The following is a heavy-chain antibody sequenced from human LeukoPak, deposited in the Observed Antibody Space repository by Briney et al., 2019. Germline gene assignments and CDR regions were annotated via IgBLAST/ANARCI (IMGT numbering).Heavy chain of an antibody. CDR2: ITGSGGST. CDR1: GFTFDNFA. V-gene: IGHV3-23*01. D-gene: IGHD3-10*01. Sequence: GGSLRLSCAPSGFTFDNFAMAWVRQAPGKGLEWVSEITGSGGSTYYADSVKGRFTISRDNSKNTLYLQMNSLRAEDTAIYYCARELFDFDYWGQGTLVTVSS. CDR3: ARELFDFDY. J-gene: IGHJ4*02.